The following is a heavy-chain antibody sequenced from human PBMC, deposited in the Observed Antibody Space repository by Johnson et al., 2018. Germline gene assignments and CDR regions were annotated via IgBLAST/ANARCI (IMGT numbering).Heavy chain of an antibody. D-gene: IGHD2-8*01. CDR3: ARDLMVYAMKAFDI. J-gene: IGHJ3*02. Sequence: VQLLESGGGVVQPGRSLRLSCAASGFTFSSYGMHWVRQAPGKGLEWVAVISYDGSNKYYADAVKGRFTISRDNSKNTLSLQMNSLRAEDTAVYYCARDLMVYAMKAFDIWGQGTMVTVSS. CDR2: ISYDGSNK. V-gene: IGHV3-30*03. CDR1: GFTFSSYG.